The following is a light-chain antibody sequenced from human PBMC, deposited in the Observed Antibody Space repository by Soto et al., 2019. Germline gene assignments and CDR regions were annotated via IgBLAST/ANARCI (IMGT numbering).Light chain of an antibody. Sequence: QSALTQPPSASGSPGQSLTIPCTGTSSDVGGYNYVSWYQQHPGKAPKLMIYEVTKRPSGVPDRFSGSKSGNTASLTVSGLQAKDEADYYCSSYAGSKTLFGGGTKLTVL. CDR2: EVT. V-gene: IGLV2-8*01. CDR1: SSDVGGYNY. J-gene: IGLJ2*01. CDR3: SSYAGSKTL.